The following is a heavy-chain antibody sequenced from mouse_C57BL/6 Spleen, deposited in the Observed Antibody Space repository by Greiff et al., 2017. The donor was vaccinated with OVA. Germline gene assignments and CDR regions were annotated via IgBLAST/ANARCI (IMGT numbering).Heavy chain of an antibody. V-gene: IGHV1-64*01. D-gene: IGHD2-4*01. J-gene: IGHJ2*01. CDR1: GYTFTSYW. CDR2: IHPNSGST. CDR3: ALYDYDGGPYY. Sequence: QVQLQQPGAELVKPGASVKLSCKASGYTFTSYWMHWVKQRPGQGLEWIGMIHPNSGSTNYNEKFKSKATLTVDKSSSTAYMQLSSLTSEDSAVYYWALYDYDGGPYYWGQGTTLTVSS.